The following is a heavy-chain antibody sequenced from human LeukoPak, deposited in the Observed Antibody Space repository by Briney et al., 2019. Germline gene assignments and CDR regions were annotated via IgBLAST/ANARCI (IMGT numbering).Heavy chain of an antibody. V-gene: IGHV4-4*07. CDR3: ARYAYSSGYYYLDY. CDR1: GGSISSYY. J-gene: IGHJ4*02. CDR2: IYTSGST. D-gene: IGHD3-22*01. Sequence: PSETLSLTCTVSGGSISSYYWSWIRQPAGKGLEWIGRIYTSGSTNYNPSLKSRVTMSVDTSKNQFSLKLSSVTAADTAVYYCARYAYSSGYYYLDYWGQGTLVTVSS.